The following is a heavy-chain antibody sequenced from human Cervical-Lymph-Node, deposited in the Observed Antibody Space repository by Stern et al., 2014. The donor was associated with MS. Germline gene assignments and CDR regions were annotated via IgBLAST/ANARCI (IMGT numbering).Heavy chain of an antibody. CDR3: ARSSGGNSQFDY. J-gene: IGHJ4*02. D-gene: IGHD2-15*01. Sequence: VQLVQSGGGLVKPGGSLRLSCVASGFMFNDYYMSWIRQAPGKGLEWVAYISSRGSVTSYADSVKGRFTISRDNAKKSLYLRMNSLRVDDTAIYYCARSSGGNSQFDYWGQGVQVTVSS. CDR1: GFMFNDYY. CDR2: ISSRGSVT. V-gene: IGHV3-11*01.